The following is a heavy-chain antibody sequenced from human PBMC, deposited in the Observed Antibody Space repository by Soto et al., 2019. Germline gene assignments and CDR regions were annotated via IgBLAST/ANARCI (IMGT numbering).Heavy chain of an antibody. CDR3: TRESVAGITGLDY. CDR2: IRVSDGFI. CDR1: GFNVGAFA. Sequence: EVQLLESGGDLVQPGGSLRLSCAASGFNVGAFAVNWVRQAPGKGLEWVSGIRVSDGFIYYADSVRGRFSISRDASENNLDQQMNSLRVDDTALYYCTRESVAGITGLDYWGPGTLVTVSS. D-gene: IGHD1-20*01. J-gene: IGHJ4*02. V-gene: IGHV3-23*01.